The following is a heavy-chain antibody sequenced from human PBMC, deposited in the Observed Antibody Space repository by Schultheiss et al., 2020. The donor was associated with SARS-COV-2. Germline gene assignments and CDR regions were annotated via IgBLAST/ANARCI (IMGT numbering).Heavy chain of an antibody. J-gene: IGHJ2*01. Sequence: GGSLRLSCAASGFTFSDYYMSWIRQAPGKGLEWVSYISSSGSTIYYADSVKGRFTISRDNAKNSLYLQMNSLRAGDTAVYYCARGGIAVAGIDWYFDLWGRGTRVTVSS. D-gene: IGHD6-19*01. CDR1: GFTFSDYY. CDR3: ARGGIAVAGIDWYFDL. CDR2: ISSSGSTI. V-gene: IGHV3-11*04.